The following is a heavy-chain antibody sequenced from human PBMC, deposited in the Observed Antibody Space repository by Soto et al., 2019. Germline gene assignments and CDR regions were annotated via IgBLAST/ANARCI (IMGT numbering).Heavy chain of an antibody. V-gene: IGHV3-21*01. J-gene: IGHJ6*02. CDR3: ARDLSTTDYYYYGMDV. CDR2: ISGSSNYI. CDR1: GFSFSSYD. D-gene: IGHD4-17*01. Sequence: GGSLRLSCAASGFSFSSYDMNWVRQAPGKGLEWVSSISGSSNYIYYADSVKGRFTISRDNAKNSLYLQMNSLRPEDTAVYYCARDLSTTDYYYYGMDVWGQGTTVTVSS.